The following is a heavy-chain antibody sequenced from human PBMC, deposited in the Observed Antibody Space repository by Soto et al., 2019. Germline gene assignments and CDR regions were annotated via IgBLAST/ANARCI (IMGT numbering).Heavy chain of an antibody. CDR1: GYTFTGYY. CDR3: ARVPRRIQRGLAVAFEWFEP. V-gene: IGHV1-2*02. Sequence: ASVKVSCKASGYTFTGYYMHWVRQAPGQGLEWMGWINPNSGGTNYAQKFQGRVTMTRDTSISTAYMELSRMRSDDTAVYYCARVPRRIQRGLAVAFEWFEPWGQGTMVTVSS. J-gene: IGHJ5*02. D-gene: IGHD6-13*01. CDR2: INPNSGGT.